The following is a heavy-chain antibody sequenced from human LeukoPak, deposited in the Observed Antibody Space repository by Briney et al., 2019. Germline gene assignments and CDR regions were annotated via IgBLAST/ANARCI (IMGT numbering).Heavy chain of an antibody. D-gene: IGHD3-22*01. V-gene: IGHV3-48*04. Sequence: GGSLRLSCAASGFTFSSYSMNWVRQAPGKGLEWVSYISSSSSTIYYADSVKGRFTISRDNAKNSLYLQMNSLRAEDTAVYYCAREGPYYYDSSGFDYWGQGTLVTVSS. CDR3: AREGPYYYDSSGFDY. CDR1: GFTFSSYS. CDR2: ISSSSSTI. J-gene: IGHJ4*02.